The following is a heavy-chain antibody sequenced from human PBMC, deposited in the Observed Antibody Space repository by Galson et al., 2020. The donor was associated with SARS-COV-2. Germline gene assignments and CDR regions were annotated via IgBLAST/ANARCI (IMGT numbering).Heavy chain of an antibody. D-gene: IGHD2-15*01. V-gene: IGHV4-59*01. CDR1: GGSIRNYF. CDR3: ARGGPAVAGY. CDR2: FYHGGST. Sequence: LETMSLTCSVSGGSIRNYFWNWIRQTPGKGLEWIGYFYHGGSTSYNPSLQSRVTMSGDTSKNQFFLTLNSVTAADTAVYFCARGGPAVAGYWGQGTLVTVSS. J-gene: IGHJ4*02.